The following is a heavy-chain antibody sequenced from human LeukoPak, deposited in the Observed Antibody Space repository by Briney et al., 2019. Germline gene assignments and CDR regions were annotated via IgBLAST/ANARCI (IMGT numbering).Heavy chain of an antibody. CDR1: GFTVSSNY. CDR2: IYSGGST. CDR3: ASGSGSYRTPYYYMDV. J-gene: IGHJ6*03. V-gene: IGHV3-53*01. D-gene: IGHD3-10*01. Sequence: QSGGSLRLSCVASGFTVSSNYMSWVRQAPGKGLEWVSVIYSGGSTYYADSVKGRFTISRDNSKNTLYLQMNSLRADDTAVYYCASGSGSYRTPYYYMDVWGTGTTVTVSS.